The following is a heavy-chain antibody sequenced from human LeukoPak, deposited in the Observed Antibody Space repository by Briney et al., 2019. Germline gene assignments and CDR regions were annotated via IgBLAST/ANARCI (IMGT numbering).Heavy chain of an antibody. J-gene: IGHJ4*02. V-gene: IGHV3-30-3*01. CDR2: ISNDGNKK. CDR3: ATLIDY. CDR1: GFTFSNYA. Sequence: PGGSLRLSCAASGFTFSNYAMHWVRQAPGKGLEWVAVISNDGNKKFYADSVKGRFTISRDNSKNTLYLQMNSLRADDTALYMAATLIDYWGQGTLVTVSS. D-gene: IGHD2-15*01.